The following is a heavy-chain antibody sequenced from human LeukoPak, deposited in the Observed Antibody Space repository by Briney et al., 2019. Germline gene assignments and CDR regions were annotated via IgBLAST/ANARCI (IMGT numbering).Heavy chain of an antibody. J-gene: IGHJ5*02. Sequence: ASVKVSCKASGYTFTSYDINWVRQATGQGLEWMGWMNPNSGNTGYAQKFQGRVTMTRNTSISTAYTELSSLRSEDTAVYYCARRAAAGTGRWFDPWGQGTLVTVSS. CDR1: GYTFTSYD. CDR2: MNPNSGNT. CDR3: ARRAAAGTGRWFDP. V-gene: IGHV1-8*01. D-gene: IGHD6-13*01.